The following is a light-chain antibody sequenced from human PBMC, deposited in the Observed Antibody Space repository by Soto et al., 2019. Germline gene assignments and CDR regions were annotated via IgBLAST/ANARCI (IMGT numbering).Light chain of an antibody. J-gene: IGLJ1*01. CDR3: CSYAGNSSPYV. CDR1: NSDIGSYDL. CDR2: EVT. V-gene: IGLV2-23*02. Sequence: QSVLTQPASVSGSPGQSITISCIGTNSDIGSYDLVSWYQQHPGKAPKLLIFEVTKRPSGVSNRFSGSKSGNTASLTISGRQAEDAGDYDGCSYAGNSSPYVFGPGTKVTVL.